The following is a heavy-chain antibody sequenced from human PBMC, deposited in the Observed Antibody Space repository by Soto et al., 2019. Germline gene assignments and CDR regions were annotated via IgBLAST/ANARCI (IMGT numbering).Heavy chain of an antibody. D-gene: IGHD5-12*01. CDR2: IGIAGDT. CDR3: ARVLRRYSGVEDYFDS. J-gene: IGHJ4*02. V-gene: IGHV3-13*04. CDR1: GATFSSDD. Sequence: GGSLRHPCSASGATFSSDDILWCRHPIGKGLEWVAAIGIAGDTYYSGSVQGRFTISGENAKNSLYLQMNSLRAGDTVVYYCARVLRRYSGVEDYFDSWGQG.